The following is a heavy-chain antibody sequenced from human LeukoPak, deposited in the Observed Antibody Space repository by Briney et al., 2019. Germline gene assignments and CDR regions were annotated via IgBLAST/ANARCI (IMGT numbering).Heavy chain of an antibody. V-gene: IGHV3-21*01. CDR2: ISSSSSYI. CDR3: ARDDDYGDYSDWYFDL. CDR1: GFTFSSYG. J-gene: IGHJ2*01. D-gene: IGHD4-17*01. Sequence: GGSLRLSCAASGFTFSSYGMSWVRQAPGKGLEWVSSISSSSSYIYYADSVKGRFTISRDNAKTSLYLQMNSLRAEDTAVCYCARDDDYGDYSDWYFDLWGRGTLVTVSS.